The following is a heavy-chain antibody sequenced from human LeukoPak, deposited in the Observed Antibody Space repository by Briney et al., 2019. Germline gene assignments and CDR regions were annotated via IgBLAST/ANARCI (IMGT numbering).Heavy chain of an antibody. V-gene: IGHV4-4*07. CDR2: IYTSGST. CDR1: GGSISSYY. D-gene: IGHD5-12*01. CDR3: ARDSGYDRKIWFDP. J-gene: IGHJ5*02. Sequence: PSETLSLTCTVSGGSISSYYWSWIRQPAGKGLEWIGRIYTSGSTNYNPSLKSRVTMSVDTSKNQFSLKLSSVTTADTAVYYCARDSGYDRKIWFDPWGQGTLVTVSS.